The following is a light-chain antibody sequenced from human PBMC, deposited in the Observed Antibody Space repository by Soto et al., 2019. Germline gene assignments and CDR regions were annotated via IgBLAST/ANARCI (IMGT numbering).Light chain of an antibody. CDR3: QQSYSTPRT. J-gene: IGKJ1*01. CDR1: QSISSS. CDR2: DAS. V-gene: IGKV1-39*01. Sequence: DIQMTQSPSSLSASVGDRVTITCRASQSISSSLNWYRQRPGKAPQLLIYDASTLQSGVPSRFSGSGSGTDFTLTIISLQPEDFAAYHCQQSYSTPRTFGQGTKVEMK.